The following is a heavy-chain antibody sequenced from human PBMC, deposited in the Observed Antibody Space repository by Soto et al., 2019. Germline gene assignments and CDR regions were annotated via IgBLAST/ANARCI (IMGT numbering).Heavy chain of an antibody. CDR1: GYTFTNYH. D-gene: IGHD4-17*01. V-gene: IGHV5-51*01. CDR3: ARMTTVTTLFNY. J-gene: IGHJ4*02. CDR2: IYPGDSDT. Sequence: GESLKISCKGSGYTFTNYHIGWVRQMPGKGLEWMGIIYPGDSDTRYSPSFQGQVTISADKSISTAYLQWSSLKASDTAIYYCARMTTVTTLFNYWGQGTLVTVSS.